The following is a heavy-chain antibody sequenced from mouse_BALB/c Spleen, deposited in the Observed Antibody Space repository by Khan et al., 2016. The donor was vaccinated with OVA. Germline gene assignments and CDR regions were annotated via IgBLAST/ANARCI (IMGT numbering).Heavy chain of an antibody. J-gene: IGHJ4*01. V-gene: IGHV2-6-4*01. D-gene: IGHD2-14*01. Sequence: QVQLQQSGPGLVAPSQSLSITCTVSGFSLSSYNIHWVRQPPGKGLEWLGMIWGGGGTDYNSTLKSRLSISKDNSKSQVFLKLNRLQTDDTAMYYCARAYYRYDGYYAMDYWGQGTSVTVSS. CDR3: ARAYYRYDGYYAMDY. CDR1: GFSLSSYN. CDR2: IWGGGGT.